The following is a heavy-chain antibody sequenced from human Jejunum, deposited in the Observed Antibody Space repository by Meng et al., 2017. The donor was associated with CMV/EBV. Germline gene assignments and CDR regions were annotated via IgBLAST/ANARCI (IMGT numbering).Heavy chain of an antibody. CDR3: ARGSIFVSFDS. J-gene: IGHJ4*02. D-gene: IGHD3-3*01. V-gene: IGHV4-30-4*08. CDR2: IHDTGST. CDR1: GGSIGSGDYY. Sequence: QLQESGPGLVKPSQTLSLTCSVSGGSIGSGDYYWSWIRQPPGKGLEWIGYIHDTGSTYYNPSLKSRVDISLGTSRNHFSLTLSSVTAEDTAVYFCARGSIFVSFDSWGQGTLVTVSS.